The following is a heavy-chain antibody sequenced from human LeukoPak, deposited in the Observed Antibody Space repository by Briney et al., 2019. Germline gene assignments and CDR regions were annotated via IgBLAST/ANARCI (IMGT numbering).Heavy chain of an antibody. CDR1: GFTFSSYS. D-gene: IGHD3-22*01. CDR2: ISGSSSYI. CDR3: ARVPVGVIGMKDAFDI. Sequence: KPGGSLRLSCAASGFTFSSYSMNWVRQAPGKGLEWVSSISGSSSYIYYADSVKGRFTISRHNAKNSLYLQMNSLRAEDTAVYYCARVPVGVIGMKDAFDIWGQGIMVTVSS. V-gene: IGHV3-21*01. J-gene: IGHJ3*02.